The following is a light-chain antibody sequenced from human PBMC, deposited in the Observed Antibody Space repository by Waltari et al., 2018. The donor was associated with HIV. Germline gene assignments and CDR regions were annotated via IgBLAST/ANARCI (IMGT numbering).Light chain of an antibody. V-gene: IGLV3-1*01. CDR3: QTWDSQIII. J-gene: IGLJ2*01. Sequence: SYDLTQEPSVSVFPGQAAAISCSGEELGHKNVSWYKQKPGKSPIQVIYQNSKRPSGVPERFSGSNSGNTATLTISGTQVMDESDYHCQTWDSQIIIFGGGTKLTVL. CDR1: ELGHKN. CDR2: QNS.